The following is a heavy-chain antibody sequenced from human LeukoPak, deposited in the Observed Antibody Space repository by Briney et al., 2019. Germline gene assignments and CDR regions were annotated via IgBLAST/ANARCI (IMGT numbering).Heavy chain of an antibody. CDR3: AKEAYVWGSYRYVYFDY. D-gene: IGHD3-16*02. V-gene: IGHV3-23*01. CDR2: ISGSGGST. CDR1: GFTFSSYA. Sequence: GRSLRLSCAASGFTFSSYAMSWVRQAPGKGLEWVSAISGSGGSTYYADSVKGRFTISRDNSKNTLYLQMNSLRAEDTAVYYCAKEAYVWGSYRYVYFDYWGQGTLVTVSS. J-gene: IGHJ4*02.